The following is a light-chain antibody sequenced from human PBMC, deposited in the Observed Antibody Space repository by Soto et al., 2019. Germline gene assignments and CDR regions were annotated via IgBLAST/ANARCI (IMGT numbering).Light chain of an antibody. V-gene: IGKV2-30*01. CDR2: KVS. CDR3: MQGTRWPAWT. Sequence: DVVMTQSPLSLPVTLGQPASISRRSSQSLVYSDGNTYMTWFQQRPGLSPRRLIYKVSNRDSGVPDRISGSGSGSDFTLKISRVEAEDVGVYSCMQGTRWPAWTFGQGTKVEIK. CDR1: QSLVYSDGNTY. J-gene: IGKJ1*01.